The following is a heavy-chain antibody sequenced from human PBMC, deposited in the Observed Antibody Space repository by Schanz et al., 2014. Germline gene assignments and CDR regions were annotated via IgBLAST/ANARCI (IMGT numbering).Heavy chain of an antibody. CDR1: GFTFSSYA. D-gene: IGHD3-10*02. J-gene: IGHJ4*02. CDR3: AKNQYDDVDLSSFYFDF. Sequence: EVQLLESGGGLVQPGGSLRLSCAASGFTFSSYAMTWVRQAPGMGLEWVSAISGRDGSTYYPDSVKGRFTISRDSSKNTLYLQMNSLRPEDTAIYYCAKNQYDDVDLSSFYFDFWGQGTLVTVSS. CDR2: ISGRDGST. V-gene: IGHV3-23*01.